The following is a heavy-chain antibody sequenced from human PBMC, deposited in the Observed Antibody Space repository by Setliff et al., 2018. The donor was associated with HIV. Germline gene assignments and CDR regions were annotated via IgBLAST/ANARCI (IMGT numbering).Heavy chain of an antibody. D-gene: IGHD3-10*01. V-gene: IGHV1-2*02. CDR3: ARGVRGVIIDWYYFDY. CDR1: GYIFTGSY. CDR2: INPNSGGA. Sequence: GASSEVSCKASGYIFTGSYIHWVRQAPGQGLEWMGWINPNSGGANYAEKFQGRVVMTRDMSTSTAYMELRSLRSDDTAVYYCARGVRGVIIDWYYFDYWGQGTLVTVSS. J-gene: IGHJ4*02.